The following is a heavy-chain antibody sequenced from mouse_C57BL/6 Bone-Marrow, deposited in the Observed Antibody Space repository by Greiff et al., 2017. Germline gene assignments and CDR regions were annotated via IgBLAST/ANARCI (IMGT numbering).Heavy chain of an antibody. D-gene: IGHD1-1*01. V-gene: IGHV5-16*01. J-gene: IGHJ4*01. CDR3: ASHYASSYFYAMDY. CDR2: INYDGSST. CDR1: GFTFSDYY. Sequence: EVKLVESEGGLVQPGSSMKLSCTASGFTFSDYYMAWVRQVPEKGLEWVANINYDGSSTYYLDSLKSRFIISRDNAKNILYLQMSSLKSEDTATDYCASHYASSYFYAMDYWGQGTSVTVSS.